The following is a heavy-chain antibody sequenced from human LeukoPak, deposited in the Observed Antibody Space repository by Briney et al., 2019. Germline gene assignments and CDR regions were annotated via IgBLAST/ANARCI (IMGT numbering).Heavy chain of an antibody. CDR1: AFTLRDYY. CDR2: VSSSGSTI. D-gene: IGHD1-26*01. Sequence: PGGSLRLAWAASAFTLRDYYMGWLRQAPGEGQGRGSYVSSSGSTIYYADSVKGRFTISRDNAKNSLYLQMNSLRAEDTAVYYCARWGSIVGATFFDYWGQGTLVTVSS. CDR3: ARWGSIVGATFFDY. V-gene: IGHV3-11*01. J-gene: IGHJ4*02.